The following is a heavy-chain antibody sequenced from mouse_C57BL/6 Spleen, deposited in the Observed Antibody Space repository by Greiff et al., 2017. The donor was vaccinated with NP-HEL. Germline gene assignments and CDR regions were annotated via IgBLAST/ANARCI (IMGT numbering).Heavy chain of an antibody. CDR1: GYTFTSYW. CDR3: AREGTYYGSTYFDY. Sequence: QVQLKQPGAELVRPGSSVKLSCKASGYTFTSYWMHWVKQRPIQGLEWIGNIDPSDSETHYNQKFKDKATLTVDKSSSTAYMQLSSLPSEDSAVYYCAREGTYYGSTYFDYWGQGTTLTVSS. J-gene: IGHJ2*01. D-gene: IGHD1-1*01. CDR2: IDPSDSET. V-gene: IGHV1-52*01.